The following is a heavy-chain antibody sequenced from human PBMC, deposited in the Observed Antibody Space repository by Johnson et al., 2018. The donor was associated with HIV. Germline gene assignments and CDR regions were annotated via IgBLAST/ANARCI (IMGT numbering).Heavy chain of an antibody. CDR2: IRYDGSNK. V-gene: IGHV3-30*02. CDR1: GFTFSSYG. D-gene: IGHD1-26*01. CDR3: AKDGGSYGGAFDI. Sequence: QVQLVESGGGLVQPGRSLRLSCAASGFTFSSYGMHWVRQAPGNGLEWVAFIRYDGSNKYFADSVKGRFTISRDNSKNTVYLQMNSLRPEDTAVYYCAKDGGSYGGAFDIWGQGTMVTVSS. J-gene: IGHJ3*02.